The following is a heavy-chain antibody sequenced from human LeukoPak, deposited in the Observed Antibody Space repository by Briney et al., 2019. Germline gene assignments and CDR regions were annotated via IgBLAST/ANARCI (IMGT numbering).Heavy chain of an antibody. J-gene: IGHJ4*02. V-gene: IGHV3-23*01. CDR1: GFTFNSYA. CDR2: ISGGGIST. CDR3: ARHDPGITSPERYTAFDY. Sequence: GGSLRLSCAASGFTFNSYAMSWVRQAPGKGLEWVSGISGGGISTYYADSVRGRFTISRDNSKNTLYLQMNSLRAEDTAVYYCARHDPGITSPERYTAFDYWGQGTLVTVSS. D-gene: IGHD1-20*01.